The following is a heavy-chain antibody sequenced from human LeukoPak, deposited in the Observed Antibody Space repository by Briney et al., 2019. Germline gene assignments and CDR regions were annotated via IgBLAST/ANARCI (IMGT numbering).Heavy chain of an antibody. J-gene: IGHJ4*02. CDR2: INPSGGST. V-gene: IGHV1-46*03. Sequence: ASVKVSCKASGYTFTSYYMHWVRQAPGQGLEWMGIINPSGGSTSYPQKFQGRVTMTRDTSTSTVYMELSSLRSEDTAVYYCARQIIVGATTAHFDYWGQGTLVTVSS. CDR1: GYTFTSYY. CDR3: ARQIIVGATTAHFDY. D-gene: IGHD1-26*01.